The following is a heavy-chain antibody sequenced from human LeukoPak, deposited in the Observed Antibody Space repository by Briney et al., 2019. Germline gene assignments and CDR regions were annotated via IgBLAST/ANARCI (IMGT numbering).Heavy chain of an antibody. CDR2: MSSHGSNK. CDR3: TKDRVDGFYI. D-gene: IGHD5-24*01. V-gene: IGHV3-30*18. Sequence: GGSLRLSCAASGFTLSTYGMHWVRQAPGKGLEWVAVMSSHGSNKYYADSVKGRFTISRDNSKNTLYLQMNSLRTEDTAVYYCTKDRVDGFYIWGQGTTVSVSS. CDR1: GFTLSTYG. J-gene: IGHJ3*02.